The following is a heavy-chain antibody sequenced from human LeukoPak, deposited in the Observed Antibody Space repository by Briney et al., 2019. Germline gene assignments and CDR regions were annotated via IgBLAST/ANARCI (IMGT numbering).Heavy chain of an antibody. CDR2: FDPEDGET. D-gene: IGHD6-6*01. CDR1: GYTLTELS. J-gene: IGHJ3*02. Sequence: ASVKVSCKVSGYTLTELSMHWVRQAPGKGLEWMGGFDPEDGETIYAQKFQGRVTMTEDTSTDTAYMELSSLGSEDTAVYYCATLEQGIAARPHDAFDIWGQGTMVTVSS. V-gene: IGHV1-24*01. CDR3: ATLEQGIAARPHDAFDI.